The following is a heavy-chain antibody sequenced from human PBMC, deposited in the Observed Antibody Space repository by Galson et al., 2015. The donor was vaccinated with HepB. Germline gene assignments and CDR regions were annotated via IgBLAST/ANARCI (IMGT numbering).Heavy chain of an antibody. CDR2: ISSNGTYI. CDR3: ARDYRPDFGSGTYYPNYFDP. CDR1: GFTFSTYG. J-gene: IGHJ5*02. D-gene: IGHD3-10*01. V-gene: IGHV3-21*01. Sequence: SLRLSCAASGFTFSTYGMNWVRQAPGQGLEWVSSISSNGTYIYYADSVRGRFTISRDNAKESLFLQMNSLSAEDTALYYCARDYRPDFGSGTYYPNYFDPWGQGTLVTVSS.